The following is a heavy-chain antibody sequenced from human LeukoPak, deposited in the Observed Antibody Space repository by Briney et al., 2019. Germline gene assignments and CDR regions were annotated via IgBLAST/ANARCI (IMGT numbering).Heavy chain of an antibody. CDR2: ISYDGSNK. CDR3: IAAAGTDC. V-gene: IGHV3-30*03. D-gene: IGHD6-13*01. J-gene: IGHJ4*02. Sequence: GGSLRLSCAASGFTFSSYGMHWVRQAPGKGLEWVAVISYDGSNKYYADSVKGRFTISRDNSKNTLYLQMNSLRAEDTAVYYCIAAAGTDCWGQGTLVTVSS. CDR1: GFTFSSYG.